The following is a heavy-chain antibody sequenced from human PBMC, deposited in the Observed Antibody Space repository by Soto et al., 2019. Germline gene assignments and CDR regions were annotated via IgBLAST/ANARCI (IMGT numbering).Heavy chain of an antibody. V-gene: IGHV1-69*01. J-gene: IGHJ6*02. CDR3: ARGGYCTNGVCYATYYYYYGMDV. Sequence: QVQLVQSGAEVKKPGSSVKVSCKASGGTFSSYAISWVRQAPGQGLEWMGGIIPIFGTANYAQKFQGRVTLTADESTSTAYMELSSLRSEDTAVYYCARGGYCTNGVCYATYYYYYGMDVWGQGTTVTVSS. D-gene: IGHD2-8*01. CDR2: IIPIFGTA. CDR1: GGTFSSYA.